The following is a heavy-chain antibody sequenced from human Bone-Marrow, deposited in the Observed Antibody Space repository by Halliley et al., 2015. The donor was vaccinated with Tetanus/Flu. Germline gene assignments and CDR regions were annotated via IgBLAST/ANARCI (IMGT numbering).Heavy chain of an antibody. V-gene: IGHV4-39*01. D-gene: IGHD2-2*01. J-gene: IGHJ4*02. CDR2: ILKGGSQ. CDR3: ARQDPGPASYFDY. Sequence: LGWFGNILKGGSQYYSPPLKSRVIIAVATSKNQFSLPLNSVAAADAAIYYCARQDPGPASYFDYWGQGSLVTVSS.